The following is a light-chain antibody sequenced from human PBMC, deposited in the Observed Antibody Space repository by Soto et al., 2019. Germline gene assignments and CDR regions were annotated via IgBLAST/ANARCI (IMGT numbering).Light chain of an antibody. CDR3: QSYDSSLSGYV. CDR2: GDN. V-gene: IGLV1-40*01. CDR1: TSNIGAPYD. Sequence: VLTQPPSVSGAPGQRVSISCTGSTSNIGAPYDVHWYQHLPGTAPKLLIYGDNNRPSGVPDRFSGSKSGTSASLAITGLQAEDEADYYCQSYDSSLSGYVFGPGTKVTVL. J-gene: IGLJ1*01.